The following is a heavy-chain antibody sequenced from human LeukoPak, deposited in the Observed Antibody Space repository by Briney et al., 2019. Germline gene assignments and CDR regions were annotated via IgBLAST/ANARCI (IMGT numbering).Heavy chain of an antibody. D-gene: IGHD3-10*01. V-gene: IGHV1-18*01. J-gene: IGHJ4*02. Sequence: ASVKVSCKASGYTFTSYGISWVRQAPGQGLEWMGWISAYNGNTNYAQKLQGRVTMTTDTPTSTAYMELRSLRSDDTAVYYCARNMVRGVHANALNYWGQGTLVTVSS. CDR1: GYTFTSYG. CDR2: ISAYNGNT. CDR3: ARNMVRGVHANALNY.